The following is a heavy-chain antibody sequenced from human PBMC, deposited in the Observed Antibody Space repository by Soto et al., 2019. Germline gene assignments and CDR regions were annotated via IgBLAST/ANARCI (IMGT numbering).Heavy chain of an antibody. Sequence: QVQLQESGPGLVKASETLSLTCTVSGGSVSSGRYYWSWIRQPPGKGLEWIGYMFDSGSTNYNPSLKSRVTIGVDTSKIQFSLQLSSVTAADTAVYYCARAYYYGSGRGRSMDVWGQGTTVTVSS. V-gene: IGHV4-61*01. J-gene: IGHJ6*02. D-gene: IGHD3-10*01. CDR1: GGSVSSGRYY. CDR3: ARAYYYGSGRGRSMDV. CDR2: MFDSGST.